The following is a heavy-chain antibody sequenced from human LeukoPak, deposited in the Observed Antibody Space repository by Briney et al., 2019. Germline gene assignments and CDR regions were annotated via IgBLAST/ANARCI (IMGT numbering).Heavy chain of an antibody. CDR3: TRDLEY. Sequence: PGGSLRLSSGASGYTFSDYTMNWVRQAPGKGPEWISYISSGGSVMHYADSVKGRCTISRDNVENSLYLQMNSLRVEDTAVYYCTRDLEYWGHGVLVTVSS. CDR2: ISSGGSVM. J-gene: IGHJ4*01. CDR1: GYTFSDYT. V-gene: IGHV3-48*01.